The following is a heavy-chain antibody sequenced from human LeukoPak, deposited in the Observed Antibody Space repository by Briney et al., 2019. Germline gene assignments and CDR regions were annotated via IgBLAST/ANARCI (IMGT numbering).Heavy chain of an antibody. D-gene: IGHD2-21*01. V-gene: IGHV4-4*07. J-gene: IGHJ5*01. CDR2: VYASGTT. Sequence: KPSETLSLTCTVSGASVSTYFWCWVRQPAGKTMEWIGRVYASGTTYYNPSLRSRVTLSIDTSKNQFSLRLNSVTAADTAVYYCAKTHCGGGSCDKFDSWGQGILVTVSS. CDR3: AKTHCGGGSCDKFDS. CDR1: GASVSTYF.